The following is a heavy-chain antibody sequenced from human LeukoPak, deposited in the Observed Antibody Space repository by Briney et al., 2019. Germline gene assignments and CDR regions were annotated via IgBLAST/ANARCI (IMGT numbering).Heavy chain of an antibody. V-gene: IGHV3-74*01. CDR2: INSDGSST. CDR3: ARDLEAAGLDY. J-gene: IGHJ4*02. Sequence: GGSLRLSCAASGFTFSSYWIHSVRQAPGKGLVWVSRINSDGSSTRYADSVKGPFTIPRDNAKNTLYLQMNSLRGEDTAVYYCARDLEAAGLDYWGQGTLVTVSS. D-gene: IGHD6-13*01. CDR1: GFTFSSYW.